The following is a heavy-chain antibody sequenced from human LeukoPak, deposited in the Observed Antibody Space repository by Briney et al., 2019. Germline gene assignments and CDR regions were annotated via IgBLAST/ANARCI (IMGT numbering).Heavy chain of an antibody. D-gene: IGHD3-10*01. CDR3: ARDSAQPLDY. J-gene: IGHJ4*02. CDR2: ISHSGST. V-gene: IGHV4-34*01. Sequence: SETLSLTCAVYGGSFSGYYWSWIRQPPGKGLEWIGEISHSGSTNYNPSLKSRVTISGDTSKNQFSLKLSSVTAADTAVYYCARDSAQPLDYWGQGTLVTVSS. CDR1: GGSFSGYY.